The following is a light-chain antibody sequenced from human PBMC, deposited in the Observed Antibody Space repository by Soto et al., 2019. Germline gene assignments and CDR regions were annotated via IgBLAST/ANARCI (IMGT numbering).Light chain of an antibody. V-gene: IGLV1-44*01. CDR1: SSNIGSNT. CDR2: TNN. CDR3: ATWDNGLTGVV. J-gene: IGLJ2*01. Sequence: QSVLTQPPSTSGTPGQRVTISCSGSSSNIGSNTVHWYQQIPGTAPKLLIYTNNQRSSGVSDWFSGSKSDTSASLVISGLQSEDEADYYCATWDNGLTGVVFGGGTKLTVL.